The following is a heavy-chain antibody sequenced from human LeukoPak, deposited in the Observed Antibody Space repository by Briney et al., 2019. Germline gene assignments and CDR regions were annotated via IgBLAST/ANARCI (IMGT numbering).Heavy chain of an antibody. J-gene: IGHJ6*04. CDR1: GGSISSYY. CDR2: IYTSGST. D-gene: IGHD2-2*01. Sequence: SETLSLTCTVFGGSISSYYWSWIRQPPGKGLEWIGYIYTSGSTNYNPSLKSRVTISVDTSKNQFSLKLSSVTAADTAVYYCARHGIVVVPAALDVWGKGTTVTVSS. V-gene: IGHV4-4*09. CDR3: ARHGIVVVPAALDV.